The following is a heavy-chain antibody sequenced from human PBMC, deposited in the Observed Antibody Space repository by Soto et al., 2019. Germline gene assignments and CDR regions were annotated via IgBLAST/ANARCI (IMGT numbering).Heavy chain of an antibody. D-gene: IGHD3-9*01. J-gene: IGHJ3*02. V-gene: IGHV4-30-4*01. CDR2: IYYSGST. CDR1: GGSISSGDYY. CDR3: ARAPLDYDILTGYSCGAFDI. Sequence: PSETLSLTCTVSGGSISSGDYYWSWIHQPPGKGLEWIGYIYYSGSTYYNPSLKSRVTISVDTSKNQFSLKLSSVTAADTAVYYCARAPLDYDILTGYSCGAFDIWGQGTMVTVSS.